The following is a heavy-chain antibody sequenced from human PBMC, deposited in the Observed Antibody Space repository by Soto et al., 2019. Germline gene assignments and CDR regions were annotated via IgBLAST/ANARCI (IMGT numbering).Heavy chain of an antibody. CDR1: GYSLTSYW. CDR3: ASSGVVVVAAYDAFDI. Sequence: GESLKISCKGSGYSLTSYWIGWVRQMPGKGLEWMGIIYPGDSDTRYSPSFQGQVTISADKSISTAYLQWSSLKASDTAMYYCASSGVVVVAAYDAFDIWGQGTMVTVSS. CDR2: IYPGDSDT. D-gene: IGHD2-15*01. V-gene: IGHV5-51*01. J-gene: IGHJ3*02.